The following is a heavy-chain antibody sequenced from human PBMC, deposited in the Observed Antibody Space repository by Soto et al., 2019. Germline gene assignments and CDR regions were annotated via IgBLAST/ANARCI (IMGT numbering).Heavy chain of an antibody. CDR3: ARLYCSGGSCYFLKWEGYYMDV. CDR1: GGSISSYY. V-gene: IGHV4-59*08. J-gene: IGHJ6*03. Sequence: PSETLSLTCTVSGGSISSYYWSWIRQPPGKGLEWIGYIYYSGSTNYNPSLKSRVTISVDTSKNQFSLKLSSVTAADTAVYYCARLYCSGGSCYFLKWEGYYMDVWGKGTTVTVSS. D-gene: IGHD2-15*01. CDR2: IYYSGST.